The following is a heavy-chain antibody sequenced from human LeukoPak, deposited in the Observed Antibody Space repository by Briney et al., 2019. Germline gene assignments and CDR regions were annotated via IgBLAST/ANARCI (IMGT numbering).Heavy chain of an antibody. D-gene: IGHD2-2*01. CDR2: IFHSGST. CDR3: ARGLGVVVPAALSYYYYYMDV. Sequence: SETLSLTCIVSGGSISSSNWWSWVRQSPGQGLEWIGEIFHSGSTYYNPSLKSRVTMSLDKSKNQFSLKLSSVTAADTAVYYCARGLGVVVPAALSYYYYYMDVWGKGTTVTVSS. V-gene: IGHV4-4*02. J-gene: IGHJ6*03. CDR1: GGSISSSNW.